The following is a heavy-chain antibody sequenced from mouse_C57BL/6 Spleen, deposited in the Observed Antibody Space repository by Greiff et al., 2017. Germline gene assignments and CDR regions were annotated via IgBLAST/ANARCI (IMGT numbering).Heavy chain of an antibody. CDR1: GYTFTDYY. CDR2: INPNNGGT. V-gene: IGHV1-26*01. J-gene: IGHJ2*01. Sequence: VQLQQSGPELVKPGASVKISCKASGYTFTDYYMNWVKQSHGKSLEWIGDINPNNGGTSYNQKFKGKATVTVDKSSSTAYMELRSLTSEDSAVYYCARSGTDFDYWGQGTTLTVSS. CDR3: ARSGTDFDY. D-gene: IGHD3-3*01.